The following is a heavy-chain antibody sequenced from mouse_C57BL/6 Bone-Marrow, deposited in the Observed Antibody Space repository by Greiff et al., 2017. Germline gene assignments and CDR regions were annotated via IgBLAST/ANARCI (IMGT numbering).Heavy chain of an antibody. CDR3: TRSCWFAY. J-gene: IGHJ3*01. D-gene: IGHD1-1*01. V-gene: IGHV14-4*01. Sequence: VQLKESGAELVRPGASVKLSCTASGFNIKDDYMHWVKQRPEQGLEWIGWIDPENGDTEYASKFQGKANITADTSSNTAYLQLSSLTSEDTAVYYCTRSCWFAYWGQGTLVTVSA. CDR1: GFNIKDDY. CDR2: IDPENGDT.